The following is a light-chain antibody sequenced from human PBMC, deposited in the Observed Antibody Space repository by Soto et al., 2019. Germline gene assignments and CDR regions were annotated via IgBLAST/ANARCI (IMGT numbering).Light chain of an antibody. CDR1: QSVLYSSNNKNY. CDR2: WAS. CDR3: QQYSTTPWT. J-gene: IGKJ1*01. V-gene: IGKV4-1*01. Sequence: DIVMTQSPDSLAVSLGERATINCTSSQSVLYSSNNKNYLTWYHQKPGQPTKLLIYWASTRESVVPDRFSVSGSGTDFTLTISSLQAEDVAVYYFQQYSTTPWTFGQGTKVEIK.